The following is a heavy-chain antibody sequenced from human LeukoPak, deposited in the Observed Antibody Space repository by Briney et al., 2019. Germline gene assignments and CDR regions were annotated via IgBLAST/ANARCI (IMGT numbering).Heavy chain of an antibody. CDR3: ARDKQPGDN. V-gene: IGHV4-59*01. J-gene: IGHJ4*02. D-gene: IGHD6-13*01. Sequence: ASETLSLTCTVSGASISPYYWSWIRQPPGKGLEWIGYIYYSGSTNYNPSLKSRVTISVDTSKNQFSLRLSSVTAADTAVYYCARDKQPGDNWGRGILVTVSS. CDR2: IYYSGST. CDR1: GASISPYY.